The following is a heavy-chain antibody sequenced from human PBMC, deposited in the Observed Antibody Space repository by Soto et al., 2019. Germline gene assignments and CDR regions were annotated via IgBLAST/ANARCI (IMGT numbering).Heavy chain of an antibody. CDR3: EGGGGIAVAAPSHYGMDV. CDR1: GYSFTSYW. J-gene: IGHJ6*02. V-gene: IGHV5-10-1*01. Sequence: PGESLKISCKGSGYSFTSYWISWVRQMPGKGLEWMGRIDPSDSYTNYSPSFQGHVTISADKSISTAYLQWSSLKASDTAMYYCEGGGGIAVAAPSHYGMDVWGQGTTVTVSS. CDR2: IDPSDSYT. D-gene: IGHD6-19*01.